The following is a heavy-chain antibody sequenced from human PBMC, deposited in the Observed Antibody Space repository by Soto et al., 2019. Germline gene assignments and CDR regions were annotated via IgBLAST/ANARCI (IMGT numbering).Heavy chain of an antibody. Sequence: VKWSCKGSGYTCTSYYINWLRQTTGQGLEWMGWMNPNSGNTGYAQKFQGRVTMTRNTSISTAYMELSSLRSEDTAVYYCARFHRGIAVAPRAFDIWGQGTMVTVS. J-gene: IGHJ3*02. CDR1: GYTCTSYY. CDR2: MNPNSGNT. V-gene: IGHV1-8*01. D-gene: IGHD6-19*01. CDR3: ARFHRGIAVAPRAFDI.